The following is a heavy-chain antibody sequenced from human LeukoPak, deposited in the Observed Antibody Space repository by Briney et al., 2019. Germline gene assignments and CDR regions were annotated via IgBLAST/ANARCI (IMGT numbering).Heavy chain of an antibody. CDR2: ISSNGGST. CDR3: AKSGYNRFDY. CDR1: GFTFSSYA. D-gene: IGHD5-24*01. J-gene: IGHJ4*02. Sequence: GGALRLSCAASGFTFSSYAMHWVRQAPGKGLEYVSAISSNGGSTYYANSVKGRFTISRDNSKNTLYLQMGSLRAEDMAVYYCAKSGYNRFDYWGQGTLVTVSS. V-gene: IGHV3-64*01.